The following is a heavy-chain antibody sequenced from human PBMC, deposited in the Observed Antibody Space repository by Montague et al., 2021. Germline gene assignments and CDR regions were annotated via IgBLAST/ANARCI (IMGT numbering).Heavy chain of an antibody. D-gene: IGHD7-27*01. Sequence: SETLSLTCTVTGGSISEFYWSWIRQPPEKGLEWIGYIYDSGTTNYNPSLKSRVTISADTSMNQFSLNLRSVTAADTAVYFCARLLGIRAPFDYWGQGTLVTVSS. CDR1: GGSISEFY. V-gene: IGHV4-59*08. J-gene: IGHJ4*02. CDR3: ARLLGIRAPFDY. CDR2: IYDSGTT.